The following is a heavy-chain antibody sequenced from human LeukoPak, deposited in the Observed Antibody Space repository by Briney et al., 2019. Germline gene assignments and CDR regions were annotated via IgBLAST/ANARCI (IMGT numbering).Heavy chain of an antibody. D-gene: IGHD5-24*01. V-gene: IGHV3-30-3*01. J-gene: IGHJ4*02. Sequence: GRSLRLSCAASGFTFSSYAMHWVRQAPGKGLEWVAVISYDGSNKYYADSAKGRFTISRDNSKNTLYLQMNSLRAEDTAVYYCARDFGEMATTNYFDYWGQGTLVTVSS. CDR3: ARDFGEMATTNYFDY. CDR2: ISYDGSNK. CDR1: GFTFSSYA.